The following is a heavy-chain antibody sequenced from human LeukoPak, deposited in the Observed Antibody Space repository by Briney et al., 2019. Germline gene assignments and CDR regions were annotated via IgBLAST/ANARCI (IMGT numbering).Heavy chain of an antibody. CDR3: ARGGRSYFQSNFDY. J-gene: IGHJ4*02. V-gene: IGHV4-34*01. Sequence: SETLSLTCAVYGGSFSGYYWSWIRQPPGKGLEWIGKINHSGSTNYNPSLKSRVTISVDTSKNQFSLKLSSVTAADTAVYYCARGGRSYFQSNFDYWGQGTLVTVSS. D-gene: IGHD1-26*01. CDR1: GGSFSGYY. CDR2: INHSGST.